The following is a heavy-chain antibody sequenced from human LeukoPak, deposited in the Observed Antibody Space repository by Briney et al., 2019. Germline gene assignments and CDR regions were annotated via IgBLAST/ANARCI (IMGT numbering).Heavy chain of an antibody. V-gene: IGHV4-34*01. D-gene: IGHD2-15*01. CDR2: INHSGST. Sequence: SETLSLTCAVYGGSFSGYYWSWIRQPPGKGLEWIGEINHSGSTNYNPSLKSRVTISVDTSKNQFSLKLSSVTAADTAVYYCARGMPTTPGYCSGGSCPYFDYWGQGTLVTVSS. J-gene: IGHJ4*02. CDR1: GGSFSGYY. CDR3: ARGMPTTPGYCSGGSCPYFDY.